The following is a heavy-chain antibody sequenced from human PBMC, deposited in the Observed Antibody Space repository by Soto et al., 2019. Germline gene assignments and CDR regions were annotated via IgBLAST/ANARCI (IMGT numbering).Heavy chain of an antibody. Sequence: SGPTLVNPTETLTLTCTFSGFSLSTSGMRVSWIRQAPGKALEWLARIDWDEDRFYSTSLKTRPTISKDTSKNQVVLTMTKMDPVDTATYYCARMRSDYDSSGLDYWGQGILVIVSS. CDR1: GFSLSTSGMR. CDR2: IDWDEDR. D-gene: IGHD3-22*01. CDR3: ARMRSDYDSSGLDY. J-gene: IGHJ4*02. V-gene: IGHV2-70*04.